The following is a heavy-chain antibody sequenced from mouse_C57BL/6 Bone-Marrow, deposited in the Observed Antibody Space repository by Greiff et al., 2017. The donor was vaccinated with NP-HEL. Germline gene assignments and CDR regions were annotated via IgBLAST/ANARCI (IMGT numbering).Heavy chain of an antibody. CDR3: VREDYGSSPLYAMDY. V-gene: IGHV10-1*01. J-gene: IGHJ4*01. Sequence: GGGLVQPKGSLKLSCAASGFSFNTYAMNWVRQAPGKGLEWVARIRSKSNNYATYYADSVKDRFTISRDDSESMLYLQMNNLKTEDTAMYYCVREDYGSSPLYAMDYWGQGTSVTVSS. D-gene: IGHD1-1*01. CDR1: GFSFNTYA. CDR2: IRSKSNNYAT.